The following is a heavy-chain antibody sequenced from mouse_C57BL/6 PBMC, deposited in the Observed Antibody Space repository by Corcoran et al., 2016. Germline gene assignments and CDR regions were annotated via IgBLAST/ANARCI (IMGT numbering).Heavy chain of an antibody. CDR1: GYTFTDYN. Sequence: EVQLQQSGPELVKPGASVKIPCKASGYTFTDYNMDWVKQSHGKSLEWIGDINPNNGSTIYNQKFKGKATLTVDKSSSKAYMELRSLTSEDTAVYYCSIADGYYVVFADWCQGTLVTVSA. V-gene: IGHV1-18*01. D-gene: IGHD2-3*01. J-gene: IGHJ3*01. CDR3: SIADGYYVVFAD. CDR2: INPNNGST.